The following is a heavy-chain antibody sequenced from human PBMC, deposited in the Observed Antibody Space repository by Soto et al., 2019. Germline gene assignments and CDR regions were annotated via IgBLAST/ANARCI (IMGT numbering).Heavy chain of an antibody. J-gene: IGHJ3*02. D-gene: IGHD1-1*01. CDR2: IYPGDSDT. CDR1: GYSFTSYW. V-gene: IGHV5-51*03. Sequence: EVQLVQSGAEVKKPGESLKISCKGSGYSFTSYWIGWVRQMPGKGLEWMGIIYPGDSDTRYSPSFQGQVTISADKSISTAYLQWSSLKASDTAMYYCARPSLRGETPVQLERSFVMGAFDIWGQGTMVTVSS. CDR3: ARPSLRGETPVQLERSFVMGAFDI.